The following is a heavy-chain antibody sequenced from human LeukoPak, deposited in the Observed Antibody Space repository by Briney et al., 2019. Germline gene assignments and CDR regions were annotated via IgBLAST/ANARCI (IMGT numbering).Heavy chain of an antibody. J-gene: IGHJ3*02. CDR2: ISYDGSNK. Sequence: PGGSLRLSCAASGFTFSSYGMHWVRQAPGKGLEWVAVISYDGSNKYCTDSVKGRFTFSRDNSKNTLYLQMNSLRAEDTAVYYCARALGVGAAYHDAFDIWGQGTMVTVSS. CDR3: ARALGVGAAYHDAFDI. D-gene: IGHD1-26*01. V-gene: IGHV3-30*03. CDR1: GFTFSSYG.